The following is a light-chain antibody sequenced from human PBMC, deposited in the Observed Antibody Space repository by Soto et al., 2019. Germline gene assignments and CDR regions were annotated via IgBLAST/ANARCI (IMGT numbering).Light chain of an antibody. CDR2: EVS. CDR3: SSYTRRSNVV. Sequence: QSALTQPASVSGSLGQSITISCTGTSSDVGAYKYVSWYRQYPGKAPKLMIYEVSNRPSGVSNRFSGSKSGNTASLTISGLQAEDEADYYCSSYTRRSNVVFGGGTKLTVL. CDR1: SSDVGAYKY. V-gene: IGLV2-14*01. J-gene: IGLJ2*01.